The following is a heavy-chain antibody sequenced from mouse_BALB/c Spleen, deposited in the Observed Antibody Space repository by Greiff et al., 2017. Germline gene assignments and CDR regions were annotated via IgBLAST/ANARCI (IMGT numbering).Heavy chain of an antibody. CDR2: IWSGGST. Sequence: VKLVESGPGLVQPSQSLSITCTVSGFSLTSYGVHWVRQSPGKGLEWLGVIWSGGSTDYNAAFISRLSISKDNSKSQVFFKMNSLQANDTAIYYCATLYYYGSSYFDDWGQGTTLTVSS. V-gene: IGHV2-2*02. D-gene: IGHD1-1*01. CDR3: ATLYYYGSSYFDD. CDR1: GFSLTSYG. J-gene: IGHJ2*01.